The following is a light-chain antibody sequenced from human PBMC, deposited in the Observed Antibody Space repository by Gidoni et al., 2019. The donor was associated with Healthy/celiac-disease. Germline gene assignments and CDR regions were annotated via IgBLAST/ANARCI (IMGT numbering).Light chain of an antibody. J-gene: IGKJ4*01. CDR2: GAS. CDR1: QSVSSSY. V-gene: IGKV3-20*01. Sequence: MVFTPSPATLSLSPGERATLSCRASQSVSSSYLAWYQQKPGQAPRLLISGASSRATGIPDRFSGRGSGTDFTLTISRLEPEDFAVYYCQQYGSSALTFGGGTKVEIK. CDR3: QQYGSSALT.